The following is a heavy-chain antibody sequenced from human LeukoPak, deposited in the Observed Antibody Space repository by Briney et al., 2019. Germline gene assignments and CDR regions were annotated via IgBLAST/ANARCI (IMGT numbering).Heavy chain of an antibody. CDR2: IRWNSGTI. D-gene: IGHD3-22*01. CDR1: GFTFDDYA. Sequence: GGSLRLSCAASGFTFDDYAMHWVRQAPGKGLEWVSGIRWNSGTIGYADSVKGRFTISRDNAKNSLYLQMNGLRAEDMALYYCAKDIRSYYDSSAIDYWGQGTLVTVSS. V-gene: IGHV3-9*03. CDR3: AKDIRSYYDSSAIDY. J-gene: IGHJ4*02.